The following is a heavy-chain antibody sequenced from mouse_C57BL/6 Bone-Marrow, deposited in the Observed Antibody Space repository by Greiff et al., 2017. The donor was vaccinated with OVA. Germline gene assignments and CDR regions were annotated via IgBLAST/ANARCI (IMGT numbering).Heavy chain of an antibody. CDR2: ISYSGST. D-gene: IGHD1-1*01. CDR3: ARGNYYGSTPYYFDY. Sequence: DVKLQESGPGLAKPSQTLSLTCSVTGYSITSDYWNWIRKFPGNKLEYMGYISYSGSTYYNPSLKSRISITRDTSKNQYYLQLNSVTTEDTATYYCARGNYYGSTPYYFDYWGQGTTLTVSS. V-gene: IGHV3-8*01. CDR1: GYSITSDY. J-gene: IGHJ2*01.